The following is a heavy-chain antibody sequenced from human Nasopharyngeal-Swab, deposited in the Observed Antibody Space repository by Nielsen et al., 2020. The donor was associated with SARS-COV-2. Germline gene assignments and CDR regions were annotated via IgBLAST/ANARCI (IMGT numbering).Heavy chain of an antibody. J-gene: IGHJ2*01. V-gene: IGHV4-39*01. Sequence: SETLSLTCTVSGGSISSSSYFWGWIRQPPGKGLEWIGSIYYSGSTYYNPSLKSRVTISEDTPKNQFSLKLSSVTAADTAVYYCARHRLTIFGVVSPSYWYFDLWGRGTLVSVSS. D-gene: IGHD3-3*01. CDR3: ARHRLTIFGVVSPSYWYFDL. CDR2: IYYSGST. CDR1: GGSISSSSYF.